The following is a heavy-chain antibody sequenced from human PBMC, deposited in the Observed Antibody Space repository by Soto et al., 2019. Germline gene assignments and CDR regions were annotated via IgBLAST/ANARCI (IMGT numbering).Heavy chain of an antibody. V-gene: IGHV3-72*01. CDR1: GFTFSDHY. J-gene: IGHJ4*02. Sequence: GGSLRLSCAASGFTFSDHYMDWVRQAPGKGLEWVGRTRNKANSYTTEYAASVKGRFTISRDDSKNSLYLQMNSLKTEDTAVYYCAGRTSSGWSDYWGQGTLVTVSS. D-gene: IGHD6-19*01. CDR3: AGRTSSGWSDY. CDR2: TRNKANSYTT.